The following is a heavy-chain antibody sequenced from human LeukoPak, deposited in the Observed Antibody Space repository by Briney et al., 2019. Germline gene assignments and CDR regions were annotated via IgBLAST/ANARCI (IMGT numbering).Heavy chain of an antibody. J-gene: IGHJ4*02. V-gene: IGHV3-23*01. Sequence: EAGGSLRLSCAASGLTFSSYAMNWVRQAPGKGLEWVSAISGSGGNTYYADSVKGRFTISRDNSKNTLYLQMNSLRAEDTAVYYCASITMVRGGGYWGQGTLVTVSS. CDR3: ASITMVRGGGY. CDR2: ISGSGGNT. D-gene: IGHD3-10*01. CDR1: GLTFSSYA.